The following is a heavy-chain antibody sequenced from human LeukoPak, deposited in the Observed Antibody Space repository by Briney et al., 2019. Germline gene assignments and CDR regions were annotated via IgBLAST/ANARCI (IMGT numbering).Heavy chain of an antibody. CDR2: ISYDGSNK. CDR3: ARDFYYLVATIGGVDY. CDR1: GFTFSSYA. J-gene: IGHJ4*02. Sequence: GGSLRLSCAASGFTFSSYAMHWVRQAPGKGLEWEAVISYDGSNKYYADSVKGRFTISRDNSKNTLYLQMNSLRAEDTAVYYCARDFYYLVATIGGVDYWGQGTLVTVSS. V-gene: IGHV3-30*01. D-gene: IGHD5-12*01.